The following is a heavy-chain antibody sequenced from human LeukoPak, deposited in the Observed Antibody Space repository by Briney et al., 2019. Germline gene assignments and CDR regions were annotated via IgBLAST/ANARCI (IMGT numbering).Heavy chain of an antibody. V-gene: IGHV1-2*06. CDR1: GYTFTGYY. Sequence: ASVKVSCTTSGYTFTGYYMHWVRQAPGQGLEWMGRINPNSGGTNYAQKFQGRVTMTRDTSITTAYMELSSLRSDDTAVYYCASWDWNPNYYFDYWGQGTLVTVSS. CDR2: INPNSGGT. CDR3: ASWDWNPNYYFDY. J-gene: IGHJ4*02. D-gene: IGHD1-1*01.